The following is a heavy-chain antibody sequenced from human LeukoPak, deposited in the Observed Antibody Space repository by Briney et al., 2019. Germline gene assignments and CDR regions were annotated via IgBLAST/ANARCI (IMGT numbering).Heavy chain of an antibody. D-gene: IGHD2-2*01. CDR2: IYYSGST. CDR1: GGSLSSGGYY. CDR3: ASTIVVVPAAVEDAFDI. V-gene: IGHV4-31*03. Sequence: PSETLSLTCTVSGGSLSSGGYYWSWLRQHPGTGLEWVGYIYYSGSTYYNPSLKSRVTISVDTSKNQFSLKLSSVTAADTAVYYCASTIVVVPAAVEDAFDIWGQGTMVTVSS. J-gene: IGHJ3*02.